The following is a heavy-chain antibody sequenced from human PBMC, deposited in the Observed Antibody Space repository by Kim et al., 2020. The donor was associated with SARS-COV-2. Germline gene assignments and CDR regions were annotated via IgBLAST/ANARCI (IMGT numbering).Heavy chain of an antibody. CDR1: GFTFSDYY. CDR2: ISSSGSTI. V-gene: IGHV3-11*01. CDR3: ARDPEMVTIYNYYYCMDV. Sequence: GGSLRLSCAASGFTFSDYYMSWIRQAPGKGLEWVSYISSSGSTIYYADSVKGRFTISRDNAKNSLYLQMNSLRAEDTAVYYCARDPEMVTIYNYYYCMDVWGQGTTGTVSS. D-gene: IGHD5-18*01. J-gene: IGHJ6*02.